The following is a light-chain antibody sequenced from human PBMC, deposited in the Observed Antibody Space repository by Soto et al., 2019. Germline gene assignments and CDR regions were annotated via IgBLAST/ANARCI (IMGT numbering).Light chain of an antibody. CDR1: QTISKS. V-gene: IGKV1-39*01. CDR2: GTS. Sequence: DIQLTQSPSSLSSSFGDRVTITCRASQTISKSLNWYQQKPGKAPNLLIYGTSGLQSGVPSRFSGSGSGTGFTLTISSLQREDFATYYCQQTYSSSWTFGQGTKVDIK. CDR3: QQTYSSSWT. J-gene: IGKJ1*01.